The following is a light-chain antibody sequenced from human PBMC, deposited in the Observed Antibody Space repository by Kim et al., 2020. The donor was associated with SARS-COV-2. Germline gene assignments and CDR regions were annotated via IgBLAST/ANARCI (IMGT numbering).Light chain of an antibody. Sequence: QAVVTQEPSLTVSPGGTVTLTCGSSTGAVTSGHYAHWFQQRPGQAPRTLIYDTNNKHSWTPARFSASLLGGKAALTLSGAQPEDEAEYYCLLSYSGARVFGGGTKVTVL. CDR1: TGAVTSGHY. CDR3: LLSYSGARV. CDR2: DTN. J-gene: IGLJ3*02. V-gene: IGLV7-46*01.